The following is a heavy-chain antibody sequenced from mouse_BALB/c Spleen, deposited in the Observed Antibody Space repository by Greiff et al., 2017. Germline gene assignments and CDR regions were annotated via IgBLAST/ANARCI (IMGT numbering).Heavy chain of an antibody. CDR2: ISSGGSYT. J-gene: IGHJ4*01. V-gene: IGHV5-6-4*01. CDR1: GFTFSSYT. CDR3: TRDLITTARGGYYAMDY. D-gene: IGHD1-2*01. Sequence: DVQLVESGGGLVKPGGSLKLSCAASGFTFSSYTMSWVRQTPEKRLEWVATISSGGSYTYYPDSVKGRFTISRDNAKNTLYLQMSSLKSEDTAMYYCTRDLITTARGGYYAMDYWGQGTSVTVSS.